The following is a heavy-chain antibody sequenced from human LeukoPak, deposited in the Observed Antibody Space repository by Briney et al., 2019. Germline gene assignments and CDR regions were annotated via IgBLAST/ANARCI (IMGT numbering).Heavy chain of an antibody. CDR2: IYYSGST. V-gene: IGHV4-39*07. D-gene: IGHD4-17*01. CDR3: ARGASQNGDSVNYYFGMDV. CDR1: GGSISSSSYY. J-gene: IGHJ6*02. Sequence: SETLSLTCTVSGGSISSSSYYWGWIRQPPGKGLEWIGSIYYSGSTYYNPSLKSRVTISVDTSKNQFSVKLTSVTAADTAVYYCARGASQNGDSVNYYFGMDVWGQGTTVTVSS.